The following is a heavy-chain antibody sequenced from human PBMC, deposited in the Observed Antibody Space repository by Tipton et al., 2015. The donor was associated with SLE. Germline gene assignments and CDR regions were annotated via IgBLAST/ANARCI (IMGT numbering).Heavy chain of an antibody. CDR2: IHPGDGDS. Sequence: VQLVQSGAEVKKPGESLKISCKGTGYSFINYWIGWVRQMPGKGLEWMGIIHPGDGDSRKSPSFQGQVTISADKSITTAHLQWRSLKASDTAIYYCARRSSGWSYFDSWGQGTLVTVSS. J-gene: IGHJ4*02. CDR1: GYSFINYW. D-gene: IGHD6-19*01. V-gene: IGHV5-51*03. CDR3: ARRSSGWSYFDS.